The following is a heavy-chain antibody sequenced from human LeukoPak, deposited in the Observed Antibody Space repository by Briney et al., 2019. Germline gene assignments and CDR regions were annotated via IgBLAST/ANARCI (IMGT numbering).Heavy chain of an antibody. CDR2: IYSGGST. Sequence: GGSLRLSCAASGFTVSSNYMSWVRQAPGKGLEWVSVIYSGGSTYYADSVKGRFTISRDNSKNTLYLQMNSLRAEDTAVYYCARDILNYDSSGYPEIWGQGTLVTVSS. D-gene: IGHD3-22*01. CDR1: GFTVSSNY. CDR3: ARDILNYDSSGYPEI. V-gene: IGHV3-53*01. J-gene: IGHJ4*02.